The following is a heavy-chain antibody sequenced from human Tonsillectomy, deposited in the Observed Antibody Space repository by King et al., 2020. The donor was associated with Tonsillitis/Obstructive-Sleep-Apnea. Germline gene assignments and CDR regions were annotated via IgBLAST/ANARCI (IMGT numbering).Heavy chain of an antibody. J-gene: IGHJ6*03. Sequence: VQLVESGGGVVQPGRSLRLSCAASGFTFSSYGMHWVRQAPGKGLEWVAGIWFDGSNKYYVDSVKGRFTISRDKSKNTLYLQMNSLRAEDTAVYYCARGMDYYYYYMDVWGKGTTVTVSS. V-gene: IGHV3-33*01. CDR2: IWFDGSNK. CDR1: GFTFSSYG. D-gene: IGHD2-8*01. CDR3: ARGMDYYYYYMDV.